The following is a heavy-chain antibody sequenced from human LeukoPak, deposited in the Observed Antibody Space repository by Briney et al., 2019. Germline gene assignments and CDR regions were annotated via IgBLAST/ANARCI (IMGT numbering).Heavy chain of an antibody. CDR2: IIPVFGTA. V-gene: IGHV1-69*13. D-gene: IGHD3-10*01. Sequence: SVKVSCKASGGAFSSYAISWVRQAPGQGLEWMGGIIPVFGTANYAQKFQGRVTITADESRSTVYMELSSLRSEDTAVYYCARAGHGDRFDYWGQGTLVTVSS. CDR1: GGAFSSYA. J-gene: IGHJ4*02. CDR3: ARAGHGDRFDY.